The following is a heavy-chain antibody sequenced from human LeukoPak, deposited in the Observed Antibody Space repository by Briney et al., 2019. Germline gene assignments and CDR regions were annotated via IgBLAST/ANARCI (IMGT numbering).Heavy chain of an antibody. CDR2: ISYDGSNK. J-gene: IGHJ4*02. CDR1: GFTFSSYA. Sequence: SLRLSCAASGFTFSSYAMHWVRQAPGKGLEWVAVISYDGSNKYYADSVKGRFTISRDNSENTLYLQMNSLRAEDTAVYYCARGGVVVPAARYDYWGQGTLVTVSS. D-gene: IGHD2-2*01. V-gene: IGHV3-30-3*01. CDR3: ARGGVVVPAARYDY.